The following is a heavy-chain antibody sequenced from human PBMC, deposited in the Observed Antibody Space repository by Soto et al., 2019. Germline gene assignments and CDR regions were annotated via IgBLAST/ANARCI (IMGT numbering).Heavy chain of an antibody. CDR1: GFTFSSYS. V-gene: IGHV3-21*01. J-gene: IGHJ2*01. CDR3: ASMTTVTIENFDL. D-gene: IGHD4-17*01. CDR2: ISSSSSYI. Sequence: EVQLVESGGGLVKPGGSLRLSCAASGFTFSSYSMNWVRQAPGKGLEWVSSISSSSSYIYYADSVKGRFTISRDNAKNSLCLEMNSLRAEDTAVYYCASMTTVTIENFDLWGRGTLVTVSS.